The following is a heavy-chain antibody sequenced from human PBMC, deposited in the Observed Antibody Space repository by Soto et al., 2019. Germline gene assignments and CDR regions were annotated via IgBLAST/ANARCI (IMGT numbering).Heavy chain of an antibody. CDR3: ARDGVNRGRAFDI. D-gene: IGHD2-15*01. CDR1: GYTFTSYY. J-gene: IGHJ3*02. V-gene: IGHV1-46*01. CDR2: INPSVGST. Sequence: VASVKVSCKASGYTFTSYYMHWVRQAPGQGLEWMAIINPSVGSTNYAQKFQGRVTLTRDTSTSTVYMELSSVTSEDTALYYCARDGVNRGRAFDIWGQGTMVTVSS.